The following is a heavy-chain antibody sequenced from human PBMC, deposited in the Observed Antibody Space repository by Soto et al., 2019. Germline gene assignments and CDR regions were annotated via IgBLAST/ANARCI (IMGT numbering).Heavy chain of an antibody. V-gene: IGHV4-59*01. CDR1: GGSISSYY. Sequence: PSETLSLTCTVSGGSISSYYWSWIRQPPGKGLEWIGYISYSGSTSYNPSLKSRVTIPVDTSKNQFSLKLNSVTAADTAVYFCARRLDYYYYMDVWGKGTTVTVSS. CDR2: ISYSGST. CDR3: ARRLDYYYYMDV. J-gene: IGHJ6*03. D-gene: IGHD3-16*01.